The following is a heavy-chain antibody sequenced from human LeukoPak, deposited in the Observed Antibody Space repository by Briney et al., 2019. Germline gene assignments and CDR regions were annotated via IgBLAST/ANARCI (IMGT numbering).Heavy chain of an antibody. Sequence: SQRLGWPTSGFALSSYCVQWVGKAPGYYLLRSSQLNIKGFSTSYADSVKGRFTISRDNAKNTLYLQMNSLRADDTAMYYCARGTGIFGVVITNYYYYYYMDVWGKGTTVTVSS. CDR3: ARGTGIFGVVITNYYYYYYMDV. CDR2: LNIKGFST. J-gene: IGHJ6*03. D-gene: IGHD3-3*01. CDR1: GFALSSYC. V-gene: IGHV3-74*01.